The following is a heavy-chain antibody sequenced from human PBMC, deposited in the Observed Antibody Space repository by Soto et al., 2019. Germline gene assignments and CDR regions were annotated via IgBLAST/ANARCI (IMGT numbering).Heavy chain of an antibody. D-gene: IGHD6-19*01. J-gene: IGHJ6*02. Sequence: ASVKVSCKASGYTFTSYGISWVRQAPGQGLEWMGWISAYNGNTNYAQKLQGRVTMTTDTSTSTAYMELRSLRSDDTAVYYCARAIALADEFYYRMDVWGQGTTLTVSS. CDR1: GYTFTSYG. V-gene: IGHV1-18*01. CDR3: ARAIALADEFYYRMDV. CDR2: ISAYNGNT.